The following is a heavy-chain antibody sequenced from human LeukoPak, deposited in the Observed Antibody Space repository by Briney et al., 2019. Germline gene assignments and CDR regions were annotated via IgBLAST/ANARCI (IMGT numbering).Heavy chain of an antibody. Sequence: GGSLRLSCAASGFTFSSNGMHWVRQAPGKGQEWVAVVSYDGSNKYYADSVKGRFTVSRDNSKNTLYLQMNSLRAEDTAIYYCAKEIAAAAGCWFDPWGQGTLVTVSS. J-gene: IGHJ5*02. V-gene: IGHV3-30*18. D-gene: IGHD6-13*01. CDR1: GFTFSSNG. CDR3: AKEIAAAAGCWFDP. CDR2: VSYDGSNK.